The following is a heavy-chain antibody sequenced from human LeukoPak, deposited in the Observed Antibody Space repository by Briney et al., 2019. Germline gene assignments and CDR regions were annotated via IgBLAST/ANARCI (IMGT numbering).Heavy chain of an antibody. CDR3: AKDGYSYGYAYFDY. J-gene: IGHJ4*02. CDR1: GFTFSSYA. CDR2: ISGSGGST. D-gene: IGHD5-18*01. Sequence: GGSLRLSCAASGFTFSSYAMSWVRQAPGKGLEWVSAISGSGGSTYYADSMKGRFTISRDNSKNTLYLQMNSLRAEDTAVYYCAKDGYSYGYAYFDYWGQGTLVTVSS. V-gene: IGHV3-23*01.